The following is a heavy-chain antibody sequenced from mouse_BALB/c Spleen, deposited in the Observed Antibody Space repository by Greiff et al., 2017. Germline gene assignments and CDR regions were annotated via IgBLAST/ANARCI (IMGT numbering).Heavy chain of an antibody. CDR1: GYSITSGYY. V-gene: IGHV3-6*02. CDR3: ARDPDYYGYDYYAMDY. CDR2: ISYDGSN. D-gene: IGHD1-2*01. Sequence: EVQLQESGPGLVKPSQSLSLTCSVTGYSITSGYYWNWIRQFPGNKLEWMGYISYDGSNNYNPSLKNRISITRDTSKNQFFLKLNSVTTEDTATYYCARDPDYYGYDYYAMDYWGQGTSVTVSS. J-gene: IGHJ4*01.